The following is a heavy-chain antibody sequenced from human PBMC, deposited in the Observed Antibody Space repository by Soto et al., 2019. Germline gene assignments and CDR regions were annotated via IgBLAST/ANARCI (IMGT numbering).Heavy chain of an antibody. Sequence: GSGPTLVNPTQTLTLTCTFSGFSLSTSGVGVGWIRQPPGRALEWLALIYWDDDKRYSPSLKSRLTVTKDTSKNQVVLTVTNMDPVDTATYYCARDSSGWYGLDFWGQGTLVTVSS. J-gene: IGHJ4*02. D-gene: IGHD6-19*01. CDR1: GFSLSTSGVG. CDR3: ARDSSGWYGLDF. CDR2: IYWDDDK. V-gene: IGHV2-5*02.